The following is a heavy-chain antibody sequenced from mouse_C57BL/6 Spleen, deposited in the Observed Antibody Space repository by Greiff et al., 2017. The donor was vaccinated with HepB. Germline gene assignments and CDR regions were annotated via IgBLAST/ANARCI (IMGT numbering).Heavy chain of an antibody. CDR2: IDPETGGT. Sequence: QVQLKQSGAELVRPGASVTLSCKASGYTFTDYEMHWVKQTPVHGLEWIGAIDPETGGTAYNQKFKGKAILTADKSSSTAYMELRSLTSEDSAVYYCTRAGTAGAMDYWGQGTSVTVSS. CDR1: GYTFTDYE. CDR3: TRAGTAGAMDY. D-gene: IGHD4-1*01. V-gene: IGHV1-15*01. J-gene: IGHJ4*01.